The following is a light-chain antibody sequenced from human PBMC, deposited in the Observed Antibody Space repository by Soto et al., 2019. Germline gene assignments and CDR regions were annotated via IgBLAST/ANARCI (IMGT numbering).Light chain of an antibody. CDR2: RAS. J-gene: IGKJ5*01. V-gene: IGKV3-15*01. Sequence: EVLMTQSPATLSVSPGERATLSCWASQSVGFNLAWYQQKPGQVPRLLIYRASTRATGIPARFTGSGSGTKLILTISSLQSEDFAVYYCQQYNDWPITLGQGTRLEIK. CDR1: QSVGFN. CDR3: QQYNDWPIT.